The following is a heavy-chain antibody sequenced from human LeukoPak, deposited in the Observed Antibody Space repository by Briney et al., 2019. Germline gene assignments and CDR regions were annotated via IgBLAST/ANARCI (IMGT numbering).Heavy chain of an antibody. CDR2: ISNSGTNT. D-gene: IGHD4-17*01. V-gene: IGHV3-23*01. CDR3: AKAVTTGRAEQH. CDR1: GFTFSSYA. Sequence: GGSLRLSCAASGFTFSSYAMTWVRQAPGKGLEWVSSISNSGTNTYYADSVRGRFTISRDTSKNTLYLHMNSLRAEDTAVYYCAKAVTTGRAEQHWGQGTLVTVSS. J-gene: IGHJ4*02.